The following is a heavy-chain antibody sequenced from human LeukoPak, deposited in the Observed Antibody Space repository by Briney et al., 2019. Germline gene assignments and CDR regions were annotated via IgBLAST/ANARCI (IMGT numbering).Heavy chain of an antibody. CDR3: AKASPIVVVVAATDY. D-gene: IGHD2-15*01. Sequence: GGSLRLSCAASGFTFRSYGMHWVRQAPSKGLEWVAFIRYDGSNKYYADSVKGRFTISRDNSKNTLYLQMNSLRAEDTAVYYCAKASPIVVVVAATDYWGQGTLVTVSS. CDR2: IRYDGSNK. J-gene: IGHJ4*02. V-gene: IGHV3-30*02. CDR1: GFTFRSYG.